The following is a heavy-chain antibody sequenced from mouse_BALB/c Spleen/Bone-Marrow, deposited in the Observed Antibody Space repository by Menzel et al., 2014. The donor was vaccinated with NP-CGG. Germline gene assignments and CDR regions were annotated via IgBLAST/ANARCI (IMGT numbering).Heavy chain of an antibody. Sequence: VQVVESGPGLGAPSQSLSITCTVSGFSLTSYGVHWVRQPLGKGLEWLGVIWAGGSKNYSSALMSRLSISKDNSKSQVLLKMNSLQTDDTAMYYCARRGDGYYLDYWGQGTTLTVSS. CDR1: GFSLTSYG. V-gene: IGHV2-9*02. CDR2: IWAGGSK. CDR3: ARRGDGYYLDY. D-gene: IGHD2-3*01. J-gene: IGHJ2*01.